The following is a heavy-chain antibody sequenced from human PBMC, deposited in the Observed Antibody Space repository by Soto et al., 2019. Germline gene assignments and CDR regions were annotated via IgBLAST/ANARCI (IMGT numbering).Heavy chain of an antibody. Sequence: EVQLVESGGGLVQPGGSLRLSCAASGFTFSNYAMHWVRQARGKGLEYVSAISSNGANTYYANSVKGRFTISRDNSKNLPYLQMGSLRPEDMAVYYCARVARDFWSVDSYYFDYWGQGTLVTVSS. V-gene: IGHV3-64*01. CDR2: ISSNGANT. D-gene: IGHD3-3*01. J-gene: IGHJ4*02. CDR3: ARVARDFWSVDSYYFDY. CDR1: GFTFSNYA.